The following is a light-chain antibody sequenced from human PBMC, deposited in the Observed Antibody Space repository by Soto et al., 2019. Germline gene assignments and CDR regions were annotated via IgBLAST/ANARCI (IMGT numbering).Light chain of an antibody. CDR1: KLGDKY. CDR3: QAWDSSTWV. V-gene: IGLV3-1*01. Sequence: SYELTQPPSVSVSPGQTANITCSGDKLGDKYASWYQQRPGQSPVLVIYEDNKRPSGIPERFSGSNSGNTATLTISGTQAMDEADYYCQAWDSSTWVFGTGTKLTVL. J-gene: IGLJ1*01. CDR2: EDN.